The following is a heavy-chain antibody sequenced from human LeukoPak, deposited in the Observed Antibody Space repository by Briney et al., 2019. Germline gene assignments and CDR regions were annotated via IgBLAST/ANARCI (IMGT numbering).Heavy chain of an antibody. CDR1: GGSISSGGYS. Sequence: SQTLSLTCAVSGGSISSGGYSWSWIRQPPGKGLEWIGYIYHSGSTYYNPSLKSRVTISVDRSKNQFSLKLSSVTAADTAVYYCARLYYYAFDIWGQGTMVTVSS. D-gene: IGHD3-10*01. J-gene: IGHJ3*02. V-gene: IGHV4-30-2*01. CDR2: IYHSGST. CDR3: ARLYYYAFDI.